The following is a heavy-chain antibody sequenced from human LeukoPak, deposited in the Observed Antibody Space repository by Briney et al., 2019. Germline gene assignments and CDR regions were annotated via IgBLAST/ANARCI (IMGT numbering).Heavy chain of an antibody. D-gene: IGHD3-22*01. V-gene: IGHV3-23*01. Sequence: GGSLRLSCAASRFTFSSYTMSWVRQAPGKGLEWVSDISGSGDSTCYADSVQGRFTISRDNSKNTLYLQMNSLRAEDTAVYYCAKSFYDSSPCDYWGQGALVTVSS. CDR2: ISGSGDST. CDR1: RFTFSSYT. J-gene: IGHJ4*02. CDR3: AKSFYDSSPCDY.